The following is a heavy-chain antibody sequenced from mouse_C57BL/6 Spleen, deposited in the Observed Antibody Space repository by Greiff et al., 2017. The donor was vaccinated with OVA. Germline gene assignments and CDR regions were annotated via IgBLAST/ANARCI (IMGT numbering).Heavy chain of an antibody. CDR3: ARGNYDYGRFDY. D-gene: IGHD2-4*01. Sequence: QVQLQQPGAELVKPGASVKLSCKASGYTFTSYWMQWVKQRPGQGLEWIGEIDPSDSYTNYNQKFKGKATLTVDTSSSTAYMQLSSLTSEDSAVYYCARGNYDYGRFDYWGQGTTLTVSS. J-gene: IGHJ2*01. CDR2: IDPSDSYT. V-gene: IGHV1-50*01. CDR1: GYTFTSYW.